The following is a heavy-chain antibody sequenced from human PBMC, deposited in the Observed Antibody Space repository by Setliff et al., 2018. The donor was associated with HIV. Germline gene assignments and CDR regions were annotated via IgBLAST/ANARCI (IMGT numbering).Heavy chain of an antibody. CDR3: ARGRGVRGVNDAFDI. V-gene: IGHV4-34*01. CDR2: IHHTGHI. Sequence: SETLSLTCAFYGASFTDYYWNWIRQPPGKGLEWIGEIHHTGHINYNPSFKSRVTMSLDMSTNQFSLKMASMTAADSAVYYCARGRGVRGVNDAFDIWGQGTMVTVSS. CDR1: GASFTDYY. J-gene: IGHJ3*02. D-gene: IGHD3-10*01.